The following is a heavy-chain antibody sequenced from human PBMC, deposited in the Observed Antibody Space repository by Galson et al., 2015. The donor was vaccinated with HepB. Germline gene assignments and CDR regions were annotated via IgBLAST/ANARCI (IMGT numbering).Heavy chain of an antibody. Sequence: SVKVSCKASGYKFTSYHMHWVRQAPGQGLEWMGIINPSGGSTDYAQKFRGRLTMTRDTSTSTAYMELSSLRSEDTAVYYCAAEQLTLGKYYYYMDVWGKGTTVTVSS. CDR1: GYKFTSYH. CDR2: INPSGGST. J-gene: IGHJ6*03. CDR3: AAEQLTLGKYYYYMDV. V-gene: IGHV1-46*01. D-gene: IGHD6-6*01.